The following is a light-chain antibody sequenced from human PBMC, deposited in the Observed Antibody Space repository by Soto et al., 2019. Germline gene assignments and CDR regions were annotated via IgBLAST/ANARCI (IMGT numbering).Light chain of an antibody. V-gene: IGLV2-14*01. J-gene: IGLJ2*01. Sequence: QSALTQPASVSGSPGQSITISCTGTSSDVGDYKYVSWYQHHPGKAPKLIIYEVTNRPSGVSNRFSGSKSGNTASLTISGLQAEDEADYYCSSYISGTTLVFGGGTQLTVL. CDR3: SSYISGTTLV. CDR1: SSDVGDYKY. CDR2: EVT.